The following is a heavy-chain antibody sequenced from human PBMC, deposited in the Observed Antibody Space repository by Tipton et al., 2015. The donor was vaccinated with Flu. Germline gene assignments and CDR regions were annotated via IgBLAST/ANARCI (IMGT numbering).Heavy chain of an antibody. CDR1: GFTFSSYG. CDR3: ARDRIAAAGTGPFDY. J-gene: IGHJ4*02. CDR2: IWYDGSNK. Sequence: RSLRLSCAASGFTFSSYGMPWVRQAPGKGLEWVAVIWYDGSNKYYADSVKGRFTISRDNSKNTLYLQMNSLRAEDTAVYYCARDRIAAAGTGPFDYWGQGTLVTVSS. V-gene: IGHV3-33*01. D-gene: IGHD6-13*01.